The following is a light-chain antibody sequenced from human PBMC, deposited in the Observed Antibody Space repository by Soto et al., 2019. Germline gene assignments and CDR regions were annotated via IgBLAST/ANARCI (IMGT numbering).Light chain of an antibody. CDR3: QQYSNWPPAIT. Sequence: EIVLTQSPATLSVSPGERATLSCRATETVSTNLAWFQRKAGQPPRLLIYGSSTRATGVPDRFSGSGSGTEFALIISSLQSEDVAVYYCQQYSNWPPAITFGHGTRLEIK. CDR2: GSS. CDR1: ETVSTN. V-gene: IGKV3-15*01. J-gene: IGKJ5*01.